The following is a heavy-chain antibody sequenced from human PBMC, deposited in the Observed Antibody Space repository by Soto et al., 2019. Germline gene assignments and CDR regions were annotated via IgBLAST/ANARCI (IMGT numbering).Heavy chain of an antibody. Sequence: QLQLQESGPGLVKPSETLSLICTVSGDSISSGRYYWGWVRQPPGKGLEWIGSIFYGGSTFYSPSLKSRVAISVDTSKNQFSLKVSSVTAADTAVYYCVKDYGDYVQGDWGQGTLVTVSS. CDR3: VKDYGDYVQGD. V-gene: IGHV4-39*01. CDR1: GDSISSGRYY. J-gene: IGHJ4*02. D-gene: IGHD4-17*01. CDR2: IFYGGST.